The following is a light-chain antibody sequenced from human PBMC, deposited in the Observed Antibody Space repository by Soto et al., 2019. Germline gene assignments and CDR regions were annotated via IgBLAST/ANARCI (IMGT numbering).Light chain of an antibody. Sequence: EIVMTQSPATLSVSPGEGATLSCKASQNVYNNLAWYQQRPGQPPRLLIYDASTRATGISARFSGSGYRTEFILTISSLQSEDFAVYFCQQCRNWPLTYGGGTKV. CDR3: QQCRNWPLT. CDR2: DAS. CDR1: QNVYNN. J-gene: IGKJ4*01. V-gene: IGKV3-15*01.